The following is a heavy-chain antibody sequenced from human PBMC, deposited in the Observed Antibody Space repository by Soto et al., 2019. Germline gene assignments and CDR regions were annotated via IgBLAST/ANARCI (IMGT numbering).Heavy chain of an antibody. CDR3: ARGNNFDYYYYGMDV. V-gene: IGHV4-34*01. Sequence: ETLSLTCAVYGGSFSGYYWSWIRQPPGKGLEWIGEINHSGSTNYNPSLKSRVTISVDTSKNQFSLKLSSVTAADTAVYYCARGNNFDYYYYGMDVWGQGTTVTVSS. CDR2: INHSGST. J-gene: IGHJ6*02. D-gene: IGHD1-1*01. CDR1: GGSFSGYY.